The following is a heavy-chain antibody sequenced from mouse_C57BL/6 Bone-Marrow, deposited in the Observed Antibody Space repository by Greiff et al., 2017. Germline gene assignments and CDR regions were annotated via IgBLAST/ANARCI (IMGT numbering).Heavy chain of an antibody. CDR2: IYPRSGHT. Sequence: KQSGAELARPGASVKLSCKASGYTFTSLCISWVKPSSGQGLEWIGEIYPRSGHTYYTEKFKGKDPLTADKSSRTVYMELRSLTSEDSAVYFCARDGGYDYDNFAYWGKGTLVTVSA. J-gene: IGHJ3*01. CDR1: GYTFTSLC. V-gene: IGHV1-81*01. CDR3: ARDGGYDYDNFAY. D-gene: IGHD2-4*01.